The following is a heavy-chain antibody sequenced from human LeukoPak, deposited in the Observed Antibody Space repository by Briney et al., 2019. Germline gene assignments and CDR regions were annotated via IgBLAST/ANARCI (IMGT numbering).Heavy chain of an antibody. CDR1: GFTFSSYT. D-gene: IGHD2-15*01. CDR2: ISSSSSYI. CDR3: AKSGLNRFDY. V-gene: IGHV3-21*04. Sequence: GGSLRLSCAASGFTFSSYTMNWVRQAPGKGLEWVSSISSSSSYIYYAESVKGRFTISRDNSKNTLYLQMNSLRAEDTAVYYCAKSGLNRFDYWGQGTLVTVSS. J-gene: IGHJ4*02.